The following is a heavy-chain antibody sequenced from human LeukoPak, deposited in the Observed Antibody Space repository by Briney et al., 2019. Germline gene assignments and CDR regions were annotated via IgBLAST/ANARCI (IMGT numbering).Heavy chain of an antibody. J-gene: IGHJ3*02. D-gene: IGHD6-13*01. V-gene: IGHV3-66*01. CDR2: IYSGGST. CDR1: GFTVSSNY. Sequence: GGSLRLSCAASGFTVSSNYMSWVRQAPGKGLEWVSVIYSGGSTYYADSVKGRFTISRDNSKNTLYLQMNSLRAEDTAVYYCARDTGIAASSLAFDIWGQGTMVTVSS. CDR3: ARDTGIAASSLAFDI.